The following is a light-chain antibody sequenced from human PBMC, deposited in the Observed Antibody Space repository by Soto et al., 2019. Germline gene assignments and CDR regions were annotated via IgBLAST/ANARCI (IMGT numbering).Light chain of an antibody. CDR2: AAS. J-gene: IGKJ1*01. CDR3: QQYNSYSWT. V-gene: IGKV1-5*01. CDR1: QSISSW. Sequence: DIQMTQSPSTLSASVGDRVTITCRASQSISSWLAWYQQKPGKAPRLLIYAASSMKSGVPSTFSGSGSGTEFTLTISSRQPDDFATYYCQQYNSYSWTFGQGTKVEIK.